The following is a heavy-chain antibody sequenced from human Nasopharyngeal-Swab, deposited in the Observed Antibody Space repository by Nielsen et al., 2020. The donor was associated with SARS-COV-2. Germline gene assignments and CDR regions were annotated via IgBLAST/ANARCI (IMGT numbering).Heavy chain of an antibody. CDR2: IWSDGKTT. CDR1: EFSFNNHG. Sequence: GESLKISCAASEFSFNNHGMHWVRQAPGKGLEWVAVIWSDGKTTKYADSVKGRLTISRDKYRNTLYLQMNNLRVEDTAIYYCAREGPYSGTNVFDIWGQGTMVTVSS. D-gene: IGHD5-12*01. J-gene: IGHJ3*02. V-gene: IGHV3-33*01. CDR3: AREGPYSGTNVFDI.